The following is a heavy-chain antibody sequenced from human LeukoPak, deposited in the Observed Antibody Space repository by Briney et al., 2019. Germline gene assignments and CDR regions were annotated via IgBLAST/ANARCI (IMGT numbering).Heavy chain of an antibody. D-gene: IGHD2-2*01. CDR3: AKEEYQQIMGRKSPMDF. CDR1: GSTFSTYD. J-gene: IGHJ6*04. CDR2: ISGSGGST. V-gene: IGHV3-23*01. Sequence: GGSLRLSCAASGSTFSTYDMTWVRQAPGKGLEWVSGISGSGGSTYYADSVKGRFTISRDNSKNTLYLQMNSLRAEDTAVYYCAKEEYQQIMGRKSPMDFWGKGTTVTISS.